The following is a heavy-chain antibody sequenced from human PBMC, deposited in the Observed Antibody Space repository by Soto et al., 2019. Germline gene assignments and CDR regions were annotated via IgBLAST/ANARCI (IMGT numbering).Heavy chain of an antibody. Sequence: QVQLQESGPGLVKPSQTLSLTCTVSGGSISSGDYYWSWIRQPPGKGLEWIGYIYYSGSTYYNPSHKSRVTISVDTSKNQFSLKLSSVTAADTAVYYCARQYYYDSSGYYSFAFDIWGQGTMVTVSS. V-gene: IGHV4-30-4*01. CDR2: IYYSGST. D-gene: IGHD3-22*01. CDR3: ARQYYYDSSGYYSFAFDI. CDR1: GGSISSGDYY. J-gene: IGHJ3*02.